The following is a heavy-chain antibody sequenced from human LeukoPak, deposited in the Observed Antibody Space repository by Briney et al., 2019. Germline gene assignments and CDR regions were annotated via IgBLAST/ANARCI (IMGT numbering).Heavy chain of an antibody. J-gene: IGHJ5*02. CDR3: ARGSSWFDP. Sequence: GGSLRLSCAASGFTFSTYGMHWVRQAPGKRLEWVAVTWYDGSYKYYGDSVKGRFTISRDNSKNTLYLQMASLRVEDTAVYYCARGSSWFDPWGQGTLVTVSS. V-gene: IGHV3-33*01. CDR2: TWYDGSYK. CDR1: GFTFSTYG.